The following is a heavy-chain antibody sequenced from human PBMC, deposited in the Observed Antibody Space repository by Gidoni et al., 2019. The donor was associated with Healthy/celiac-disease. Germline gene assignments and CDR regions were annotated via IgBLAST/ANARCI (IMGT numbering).Heavy chain of an antibody. CDR3: ARANSYYYDSSDEVEYFQH. J-gene: IGHJ1*01. V-gene: IGHV3-53*02. Sequence: EVQLVETGGGLIQPGGSLRLSCAASGFTVSSHYMSWVRQAPGKGLEWVSVIYSGGSTYYADSVKGRFTISRDNSKNTLYLQMNSLRAEDTAVYYCARANSYYYDSSDEVEYFQHWGQGTLVTVSS. D-gene: IGHD3-22*01. CDR2: IYSGGST. CDR1: GFTVSSHY.